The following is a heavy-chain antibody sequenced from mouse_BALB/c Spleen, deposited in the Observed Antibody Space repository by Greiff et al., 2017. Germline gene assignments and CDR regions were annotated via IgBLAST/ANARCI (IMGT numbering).Heavy chain of an antibody. V-gene: IGHV14-3*02. D-gene: IGHD2-1*01. CDR2: IDPANGNT. J-gene: IGHJ1*01. CDR1: GFNIKDTY. CDR3: ARGVYYGNSYWYFDV. Sequence: VQLQQSGAELVKPGASVKLSCTASGFNIKDTYMHWVKQRPEQGLEWIGRIDPANGNTKYDPKFQGKATITADTSSNTAYLQLSSLTSEDTAVYYCARGVYYGNSYWYFDVWGAGTTVTVSS.